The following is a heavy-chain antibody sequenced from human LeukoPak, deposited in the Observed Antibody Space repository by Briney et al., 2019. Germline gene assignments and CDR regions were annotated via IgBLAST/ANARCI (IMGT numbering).Heavy chain of an antibody. CDR1: GGSFSGYY. CDR3: ASKPALGYCSSTSCLYGMDV. V-gene: IGHV4-34*01. CDR2: INHSGST. Sequence: PSETLSLTCAVYGGSFSGYYWSWIRQPPGKGLEWIGEINHSGSTNYNPSLKSRVTISVDTSKNQFSLKLSSVTAADTAVYYCASKPALGYCSSTSCLYGMDVWGQGTTVTVSS. D-gene: IGHD2-2*01. J-gene: IGHJ6*02.